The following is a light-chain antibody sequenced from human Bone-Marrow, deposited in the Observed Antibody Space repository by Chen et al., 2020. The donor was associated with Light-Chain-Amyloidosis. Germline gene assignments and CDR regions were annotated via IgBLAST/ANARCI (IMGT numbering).Light chain of an antibody. J-gene: IGLJ2*01. CDR3: CSFAGGVVP. V-gene: IGLV2-23*01. CDR1: GNDVGIYKL. Sequence: QSALSQPASVSGSPGQSITISCTGAGNDVGIYKLVSWYQHHPGKAPKLIIYEATARPSGVSTSFCGSQSGNTTSLTISGLQAEDEAGYYCCSFAGGVVPFGGGTKVTVL. CDR2: EAT.